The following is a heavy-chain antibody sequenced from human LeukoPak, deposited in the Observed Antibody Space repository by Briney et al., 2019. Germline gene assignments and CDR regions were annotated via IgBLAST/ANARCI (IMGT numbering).Heavy chain of an antibody. CDR3: ARGHSGYDFAFDI. J-gene: IGHJ3*02. V-gene: IGHV3-7*01. D-gene: IGHD5-12*01. CDR2: MNQDGRQK. Sequence: GGSLRLSCGASGFIFGRYWMSWVRQAPGKGLEWVAKMNQDGRQKYYVDSVRGRLTISRDNAKNSLYLQMNSLRAEDTAVYYCARGHSGYDFAFDIWGQGTVVTVSS. CDR1: GFIFGRYW.